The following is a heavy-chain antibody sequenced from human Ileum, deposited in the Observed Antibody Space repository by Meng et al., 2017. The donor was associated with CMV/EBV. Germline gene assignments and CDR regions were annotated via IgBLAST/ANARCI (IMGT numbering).Heavy chain of an antibody. V-gene: IGHV3-21*01. CDR1: GFSFSSYS. D-gene: IGHD2-8*01. CDR3: VTKGATVDGRDVLDV. CDR2: ITYGSSYI. Sequence: GESLKISCAASGFSFSSYSMNWVRQAPGKGLEWVSSITYGSSYIRYADSVRGRFTISRDNAKNSLYLEMNSLRDEDTAVYYCVTKGATVDGRDVLDVWGQGTMVTV. J-gene: IGHJ3*01.